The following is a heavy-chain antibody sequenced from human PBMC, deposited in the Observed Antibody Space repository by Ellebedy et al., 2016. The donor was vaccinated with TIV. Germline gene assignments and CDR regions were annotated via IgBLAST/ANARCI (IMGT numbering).Heavy chain of an antibody. D-gene: IGHD1-26*01. V-gene: IGHV4-31*03. CDR2: SDYRGRA. J-gene: IGHJ3*02. CDR3: ARDLYSGHYEGFGAFDI. Sequence: MPSETLSLTCTVSGGSIRSDGFFWSCIRPHPGKGLEWIGFSDYRGRAHYNPSLKSRLTISVDTSNNQFSLKLSSVTAADTAVYYCARDLYSGHYEGFGAFDIWGQGTLVTVSS. CDR1: GGSIRSDGFF.